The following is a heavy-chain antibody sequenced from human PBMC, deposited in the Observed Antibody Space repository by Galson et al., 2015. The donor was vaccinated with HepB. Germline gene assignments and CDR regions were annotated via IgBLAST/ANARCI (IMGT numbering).Heavy chain of an antibody. CDR1: EYSLITYG. CDR3: ARFVWGAFDI. Sequence: SVKVSCKASEYSLITYGLFWVRQAPGQRPEWMGRINPGNGNTEYSQKFQGRVTISRDTSASTVYMELTSLTSEDTAVYYCARFVWGAFDIWGQGTMVTVSS. D-gene: IGHD3-16*01. V-gene: IGHV1-3*01. J-gene: IGHJ3*02. CDR2: INPGNGNT.